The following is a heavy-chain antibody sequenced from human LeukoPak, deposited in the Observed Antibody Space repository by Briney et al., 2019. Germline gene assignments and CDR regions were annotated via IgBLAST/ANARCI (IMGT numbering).Heavy chain of an antibody. CDR3: ARGGPILRRRYNWFDP. V-gene: IGHV4-34*01. J-gene: IGHJ5*02. CDR1: GGSFSGYY. D-gene: IGHD3-16*01. Sequence: TSETLSLTCAVYGGSFSGYYWSWIRQPPGKGLEWIGEINHSGSTNYNPSLKSRVTISVDTSKNQFSLKLSSVTAADTAVYYCARGGPILRRRYNWFDPWGQGTLVTVSS. CDR2: INHSGST.